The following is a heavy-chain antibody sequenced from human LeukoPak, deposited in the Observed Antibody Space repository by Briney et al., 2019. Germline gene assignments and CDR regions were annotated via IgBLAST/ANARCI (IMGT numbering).Heavy chain of an antibody. CDR1: GGSISSSSYY. J-gene: IGHJ4*02. CDR2: SYYSGST. CDR3: ARRTYYYDSSGYYEYYFDY. V-gene: IGHV4-39*01. D-gene: IGHD3-22*01. Sequence: SETLSLTCTVSGGSISSSSYYWGWIRQPRGKGLEWIGSSYYSGSTYYNPSLKSQVNISVKTAKNEFSLKLSSVTAADTAVYYCARRTYYYDSSGYYEYYFDYWGQGTLVTVSS.